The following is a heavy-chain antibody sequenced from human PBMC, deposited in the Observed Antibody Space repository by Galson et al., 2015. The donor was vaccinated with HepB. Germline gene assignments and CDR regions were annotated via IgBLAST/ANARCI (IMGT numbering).Heavy chain of an antibody. CDR2: ISAYNGNT. CDR1: GYTFTSYG. V-gene: IGHV1-18*01. Sequence: SVKVSCKASGYTFTSYGISWVRQAPGQGLEWMGWISAYNGNTNYAQKLQGRVTITADESTSTAYMELSSLRSEDTAVYYCARDEATAPGYMDVWGKGTTVTVSS. J-gene: IGHJ6*03. D-gene: IGHD5-18*01. CDR3: ARDEATAPGYMDV.